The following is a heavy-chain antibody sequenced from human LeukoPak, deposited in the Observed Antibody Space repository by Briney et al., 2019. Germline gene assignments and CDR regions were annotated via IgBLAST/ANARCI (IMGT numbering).Heavy chain of an antibody. CDR3: ARDHVGEGYYDSSGSQDY. D-gene: IGHD3-22*01. CDR2: IYTSGST. J-gene: IGHJ4*02. Sequence: SETLSLTCTVSGGSLSSGSYYWGWIRQPDGKELEWVGRIYTSGSTNYNPSLKSRVTISVDTSKNQFSLKLSSVTAADTAVYYCARDHVGEGYYDSSGSQDYWGQGTLVTVSS. V-gene: IGHV4-61*02. CDR1: GGSLSSGSYY.